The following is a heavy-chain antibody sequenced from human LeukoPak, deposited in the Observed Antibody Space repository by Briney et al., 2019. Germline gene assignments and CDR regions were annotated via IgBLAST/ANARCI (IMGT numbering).Heavy chain of an antibody. CDR3: ARVHFHDCSSTSCYRWFDP. CDR2: IYYSGST. D-gene: IGHD2-2*01. V-gene: IGHV4-30-4*08. J-gene: IGHJ5*02. CDR1: GGSISSGGYY. Sequence: SETLSLTCTVSGGSISSGGYYWSWIRQPPGKGLEWIGYIYYSGSTYYNPSLKSRVTISVDTSKNQFSLKLSSVTAADTAVYYCARVHFHDCSSTSCYRWFDPWGQGTLVTVSS.